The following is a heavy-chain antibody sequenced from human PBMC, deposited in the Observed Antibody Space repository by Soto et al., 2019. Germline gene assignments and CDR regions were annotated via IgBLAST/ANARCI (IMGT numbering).Heavy chain of an antibody. Sequence: SETLSLTCTVSGGSISSYYWSWIRQPPGKGLEWIGYIYYSGSTNYNPSLKSRVTISVDTSKNQFSLKLSSVTAADTAVYYCARGLRYFDWRDYYYYMDVWGKGTTVTVS. CDR2: IYYSGST. D-gene: IGHD3-9*01. CDR3: ARGLRYFDWRDYYYYMDV. CDR1: GGSISSYY. J-gene: IGHJ6*03. V-gene: IGHV4-59*01.